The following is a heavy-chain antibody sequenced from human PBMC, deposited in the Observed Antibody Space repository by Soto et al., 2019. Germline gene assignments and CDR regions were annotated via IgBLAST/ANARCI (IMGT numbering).Heavy chain of an antibody. CDR2: FDPEDGET. CDR1: GYTLTELS. J-gene: IGHJ4*02. D-gene: IGHD5-18*01. CDR3: ATLRRGYSYGTETDY. Sequence: ASVKVSCKVSGYTLTELSMHWVRQAPGKGLEWMGGFDPEDGETIYAQKFQGRVTMTEDTSTDTAYMALSSLRSEDTAVYYCATLRRGYSYGTETDYWGQGTLVTVSS. V-gene: IGHV1-24*01.